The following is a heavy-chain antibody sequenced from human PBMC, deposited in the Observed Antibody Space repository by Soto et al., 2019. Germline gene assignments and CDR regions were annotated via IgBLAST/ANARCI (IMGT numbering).Heavy chain of an antibody. CDR1: GFTFSSYG. D-gene: IGHD2-21*02. CDR3: AKAMVVVTAISGGGGFDK. J-gene: IGHJ3*02. V-gene: IGHV3-30*18. Sequence: QVQLVESGGGVVQPGRSLRLSCAASGFTFSSYGMHWVRQAPGKGLEWVAVISYDGSNKYCADSVKGRFTISRDNSKNTLYLPMNSLRAEDTAVYYCAKAMVVVTAISGGGGFDKWGQGTLVTVSS. CDR2: ISYDGSNK.